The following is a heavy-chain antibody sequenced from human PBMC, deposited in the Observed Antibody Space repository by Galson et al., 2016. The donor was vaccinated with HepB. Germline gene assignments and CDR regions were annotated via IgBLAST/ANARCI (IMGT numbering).Heavy chain of an antibody. J-gene: IGHJ4*02. D-gene: IGHD2-2*01. CDR1: GFTFNNAW. Sequence: SLRLSCAASGFTFNNAWMSWVRQAPGKGLEWVGRIRSKSEGGRTDYAAPVNGRFTISRDDSKNTRYLQMNILKTEDTAVYYCPTSPSPDFDYWGQGTLVTVSS. CDR2: IRSKSEGGRT. V-gene: IGHV3-15*01. CDR3: PTSPSPDFDY.